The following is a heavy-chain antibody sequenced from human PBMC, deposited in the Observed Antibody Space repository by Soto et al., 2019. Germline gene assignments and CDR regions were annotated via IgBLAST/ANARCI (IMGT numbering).Heavy chain of an antibody. CDR2: ISGGGGGA. CDR1: GLTFNNYA. Sequence: EVQLLESGGGLVQPGGSLRLSCAGSGLTFNNYAMVWFRQPPGKGLEWVSAISGGGGGAHYADSVRDRFSISRDNSKNTLYLQMNSLRAEATSLYYCAKDTNGGYVGAFDAWGPGTMVTVSS. CDR3: AKDTNGGYVGAFDA. D-gene: IGHD5-12*01. J-gene: IGHJ3*01. V-gene: IGHV3-23*01.